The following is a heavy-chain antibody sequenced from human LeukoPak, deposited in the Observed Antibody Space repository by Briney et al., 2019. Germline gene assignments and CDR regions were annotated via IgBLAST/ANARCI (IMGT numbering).Heavy chain of an antibody. Sequence: GESLKISCKGSGYSFTSYWIGWVRQMPGKGLEGMGINYPGDSDTRYSPSFQGQVTISADKSISTAYLQWSSLKASDTAMYYCARQSDYGGNSYYYYYMDVWGKGTTVTVSS. CDR2: NYPGDSDT. J-gene: IGHJ6*03. CDR3: ARQSDYGGNSYYYYYMDV. V-gene: IGHV5-51*01. D-gene: IGHD4-23*01. CDR1: GYSFTSYW.